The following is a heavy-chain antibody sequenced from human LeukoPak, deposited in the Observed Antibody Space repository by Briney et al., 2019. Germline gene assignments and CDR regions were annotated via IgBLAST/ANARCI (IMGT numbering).Heavy chain of an antibody. J-gene: IGHJ4*02. D-gene: IGHD3-22*01. CDR2: IYYSGST. CDR1: GGSISSYY. V-gene: IGHV4-59*01. Sequence: SETLSLTCTISGGSISSYYWSWIRQPPGKGLECIGYIYYSGSTNYNPSLKSRVTISVDTSKNQFSLKLSSVTAADTAVYYCARRTYFYDSSGYYFDYWGQGTLVTVSS. CDR3: ARRTYFYDSSGYYFDY.